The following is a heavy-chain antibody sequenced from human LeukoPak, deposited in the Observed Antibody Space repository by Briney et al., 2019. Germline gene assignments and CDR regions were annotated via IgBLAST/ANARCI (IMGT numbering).Heavy chain of an antibody. CDR3: ARVGGSWLNFDY. V-gene: IGHV3-48*02. D-gene: IGHD6-13*01. CDR1: GFTFSSYG. J-gene: IGHJ4*02. Sequence: GGSLRLSCAASGFTFSSYGMNWVRQAPGKGLEWVSYISTSSGAISYADSVKGRFTISRDNAKNSLYLQMNSLRDEDTAIYYCARVGGSWLNFDYWGQGTLVTVSS. CDR2: ISTSSGAI.